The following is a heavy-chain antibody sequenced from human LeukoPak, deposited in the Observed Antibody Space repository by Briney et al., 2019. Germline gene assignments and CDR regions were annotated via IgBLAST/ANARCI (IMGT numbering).Heavy chain of an antibody. J-gene: IGHJ3*02. CDR3: ASTHYYDSSGYFSAFDM. CDR1: GGSISNYY. CDR2: FYYTGST. V-gene: IGHV4-59*08. Sequence: PSETLSLTCTVSGGSISNYYCSWIRQPPGKGLEWIGYFYYTGSTYYNPSLKSRVTISVDTSKSQFSLKLSSVTAADTAVYYCASTHYYDSSGYFSAFDMWGQGTMVTVSS. D-gene: IGHD3-22*01.